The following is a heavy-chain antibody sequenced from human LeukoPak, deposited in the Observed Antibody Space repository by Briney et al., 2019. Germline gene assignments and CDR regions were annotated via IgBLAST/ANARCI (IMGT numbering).Heavy chain of an antibody. J-gene: IGHJ4*02. CDR2: IYHSGST. CDR3: ARYTIFGVVTGLDY. D-gene: IGHD3-3*01. V-gene: IGHV4-39*07. Sequence: NPSETLSLTCTVSGGSISSSSYYWGWIRQPPGKGLEWIGSIYHSGSTYYNPSLKSRVTISVDTSKNQFSLKLSSVTAADTAVYYCARYTIFGVVTGLDYWGQGTLVTVSS. CDR1: GGSISSSSYY.